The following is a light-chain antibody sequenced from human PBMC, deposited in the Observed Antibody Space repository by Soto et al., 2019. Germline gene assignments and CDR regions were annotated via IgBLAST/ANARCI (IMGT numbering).Light chain of an antibody. Sequence: EIVSTQSPATLSLSPGERATLSCRASQSISSHLAWYQQKPGQAPRLVMYDASNSATGIPARFSGSGSGTAFTPTISSLEPEDFAVYYCQQRVNWPLTFGGGTKVEIK. CDR3: QQRVNWPLT. V-gene: IGKV3-11*01. CDR1: QSISSH. CDR2: DAS. J-gene: IGKJ4*01.